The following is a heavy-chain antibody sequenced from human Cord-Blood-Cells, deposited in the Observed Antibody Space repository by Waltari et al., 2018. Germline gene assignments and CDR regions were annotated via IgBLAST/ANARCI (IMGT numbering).Heavy chain of an antibody. CDR1: GFTFSCYW. CDR2: IKQDGSEK. Sequence: EVQLVESGGGLVQPGGSLRLSCAAPGFTFSCYWMSWVRQAPGKGLEWVANIKQDGSEKYYVDSVKGRFTISRDNAKNSLYLQMNSLRAEDTAVYYCAREGVVGGGFDYWGQGTLVTVSS. D-gene: IGHD3-16*01. CDR3: AREGVVGGGFDY. J-gene: IGHJ4*02. V-gene: IGHV3-7*01.